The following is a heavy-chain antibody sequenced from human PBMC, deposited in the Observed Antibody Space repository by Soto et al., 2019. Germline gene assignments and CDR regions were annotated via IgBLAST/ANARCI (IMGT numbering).Heavy chain of an antibody. V-gene: IGHV1-18*01. D-gene: IGHD1-1*01. J-gene: IGHJ4*02. Sequence: ASVKVSCKASGYTFTSYGISWVRQAPGQGLEWMGWISGYNGNTNYAQDLQGRVIMTTDTSTSAAYMELRSLRSDDTAVYYCARVELEPDYFDYWGQGTLVTVSS. CDR3: ARVELEPDYFDY. CDR1: GYTFTSYG. CDR2: ISGYNGNT.